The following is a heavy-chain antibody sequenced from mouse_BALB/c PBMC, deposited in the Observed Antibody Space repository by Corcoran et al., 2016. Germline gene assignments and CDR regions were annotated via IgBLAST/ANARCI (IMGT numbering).Heavy chain of an antibody. CDR3: ARSGITTAVAY. CDR2: INPYNDGT. D-gene: IGHD1-2*01. J-gene: IGHJ3*01. CDR1: GYTYTRSL. Sequence: EVQLQQSGPELVKPGASVQMSCKASGYTYTRSLMNWIKQRPGQGREWIGYINPYNDGTKYNEKFKGKATLTSDKSSSTAYMELSSLTSEDSAVYYCARSGITTAVAYWGQGTLVTVS. V-gene: IGHV1S136*01.